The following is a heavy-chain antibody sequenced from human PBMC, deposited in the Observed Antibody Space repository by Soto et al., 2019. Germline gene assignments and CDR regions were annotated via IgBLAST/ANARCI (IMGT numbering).Heavy chain of an antibody. CDR1: GFTFSSYA. D-gene: IGHD6-13*01. V-gene: IGHV3-23*01. CDR3: AKVSAGNYYYGMDV. J-gene: IGHJ6*02. CDR2: ISGSGGST. Sequence: EVQLLESGGGLVQPGGSLRLSCAASGFTFSSYAMSWVRQAPGKGLEWVSAISGSGGSTYYADSVKGRFTISRDNSKNTLYLQMNCLRAEDTAVYYCAKVSAGNYYYGMDVWGQGTTVTVSS.